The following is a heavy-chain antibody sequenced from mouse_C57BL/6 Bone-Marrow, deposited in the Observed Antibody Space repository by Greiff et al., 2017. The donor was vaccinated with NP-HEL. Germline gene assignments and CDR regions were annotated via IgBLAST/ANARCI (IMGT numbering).Heavy chain of an antibody. J-gene: IGHJ3*01. V-gene: IGHV5-6*01. CDR3: ARHDDGYYDWFAY. CDR1: GFTFSSYG. D-gene: IGHD2-3*01. Sequence: EVKVVESGGDLVKPGGSLKLSCAASGFTFSSYGMSWVRQTPDKRLEWVATISSGGSYTYYPDSVKGRFTISRDNAKNTLYLQMSSLKSEDTAMYYCARHDDGYYDWFAYWGQGTLVTVSA. CDR2: ISSGGSYT.